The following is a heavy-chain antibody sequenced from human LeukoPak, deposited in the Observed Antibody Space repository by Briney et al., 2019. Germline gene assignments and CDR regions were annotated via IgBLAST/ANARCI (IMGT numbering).Heavy chain of an antibody. J-gene: IGHJ4*02. CDR2: IDPSDSYT. Sequence: PGGSLRLSCKGSGYSFTSYWISWVRQMPGKGLEWMGRIDPSDSYTNYSPSFQGHVTISADKSISTAYLQWSSLKASDTAMYYCAKHHGDYEDYWGQGTLVTVSS. CDR3: AKHHGDYEDY. CDR1: GYSFTSYW. V-gene: IGHV5-10-1*01. D-gene: IGHD4-17*01.